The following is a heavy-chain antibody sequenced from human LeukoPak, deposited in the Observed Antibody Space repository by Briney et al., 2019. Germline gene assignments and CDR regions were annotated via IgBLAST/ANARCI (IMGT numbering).Heavy chain of an antibody. J-gene: IGHJ4*02. CDR2: INSDGSST. CDR1: GFTFSTSW. D-gene: IGHD2-15*01. V-gene: IGHV3-74*01. CDR3: ARDGGYCGGVSCYSDLDY. Sequence: GGSLRLSCATSGFTFSTSWMHWVRQAPGKGLVWVSRINSDGSSTSHADSVKGRFTISSDNAKNTLYLQMNSLRAEDTAVYYCARDGGYCGGVSCYSDLDYWGQGTLVTVPS.